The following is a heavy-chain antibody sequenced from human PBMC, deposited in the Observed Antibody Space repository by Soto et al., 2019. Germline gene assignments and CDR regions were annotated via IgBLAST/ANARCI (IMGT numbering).Heavy chain of an antibody. D-gene: IGHD3-10*01. V-gene: IGHV1-2*04. CDR2: INPNSGGT. Sequence: GASVKVSCKASGYTFTGYYMHWVRQAPGQGLEWMGWINPNSGGTNYAQKFQGWVTMTRDTSISTAYMELSRLRSDDTAVYYCARDRPIEADYHGSGSYYPYYYYGMDVWGQGTTVTVSS. J-gene: IGHJ6*02. CDR3: ARDRPIEADYHGSGSYYPYYYYGMDV. CDR1: GYTFTGYY.